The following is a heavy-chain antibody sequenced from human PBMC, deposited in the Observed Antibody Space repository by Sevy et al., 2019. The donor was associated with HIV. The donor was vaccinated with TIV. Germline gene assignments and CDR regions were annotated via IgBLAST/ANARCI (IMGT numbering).Heavy chain of an antibody. CDR1: GYTLTQLS. J-gene: IGHJ4*02. CDR2: FDPEDGET. CDR3: ATGREYYEGNSGYFDY. Sequence: ASVKVSCKLSGYTLTQLSMHWVRQAPGKGLEWLGSFDPEDGETIYAQKFQGRCTMTKETSTDIAYMELSSLRSEDTAVYYCATGREYYEGNSGYFDYWGQGTLVTDSS. V-gene: IGHV1-24*01. D-gene: IGHD3-3*01.